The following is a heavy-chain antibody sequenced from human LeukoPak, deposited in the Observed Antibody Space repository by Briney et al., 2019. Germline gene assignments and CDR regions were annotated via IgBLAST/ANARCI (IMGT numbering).Heavy chain of an antibody. Sequence: ASVKVSCKASGYTFTSYDINWVRQATGQGLEWMGWMNPNSGNTGYAQKFQGRVTMTRNTSISTAYMELSSLRSEDTAVYYCAGFMITTQLFDCWGQGTLVTVSS. D-gene: IGHD3-16*01. J-gene: IGHJ4*02. CDR3: AGFMITTQLFDC. CDR1: GYTFTSYD. V-gene: IGHV1-8*01. CDR2: MNPNSGNT.